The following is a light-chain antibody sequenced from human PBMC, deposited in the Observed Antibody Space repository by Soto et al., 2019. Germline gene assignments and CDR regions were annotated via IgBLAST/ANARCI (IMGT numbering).Light chain of an antibody. CDR3: QHYNLYSPCT. CDR2: KAS. Sequence: DIQMTQSPSTLSASVGDRVTITCRASQSISTYLAWYQQKPGKAPKLLIYKASILESGVPSRFSGSGSGTEFTFTITILQPDDFATYHCQHYNLYSPCTFGQATKVEIK. J-gene: IGKJ1*01. V-gene: IGKV1-5*03. CDR1: QSISTY.